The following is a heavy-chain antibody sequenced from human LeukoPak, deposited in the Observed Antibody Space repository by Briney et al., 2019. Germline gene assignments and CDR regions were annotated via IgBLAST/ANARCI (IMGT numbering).Heavy chain of an antibody. CDR2: IKDGGSAQ. D-gene: IGHD3-16*02. J-gene: IGHJ4*02. Sequence: GGSLRLSCAASGFTFGAYWMSWFRQAPGKGPEWGASIKDGGSAQFYVDSLEVRFTISRDNAKNTLYLQMDTMRVAETAVYYCARHIVGEQNFDYWSQGTLVTVSS. CDR3: ARHIVGEQNFDY. CDR1: GFTFGAYW. V-gene: IGHV3-7*01.